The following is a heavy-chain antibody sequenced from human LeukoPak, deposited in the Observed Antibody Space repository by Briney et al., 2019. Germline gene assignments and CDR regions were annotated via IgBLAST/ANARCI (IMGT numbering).Heavy chain of an antibody. CDR3: AHPNPGSLWFGSPIVY. Sequence: SGPTLVKPTQTLTLTCTFSGFSLSTSGVGVGWIRQPPGTALEWLALIYWDDDKRYSPSLKSRLTITKDTSKNQVVLTMTNMDPVDTATYYCAHPNPGSLWFGSPIVYWGQGTLVTVSS. D-gene: IGHD3-10*01. V-gene: IGHV2-5*02. CDR2: IYWDDDK. CDR1: GFSLSTSGVG. J-gene: IGHJ4*02.